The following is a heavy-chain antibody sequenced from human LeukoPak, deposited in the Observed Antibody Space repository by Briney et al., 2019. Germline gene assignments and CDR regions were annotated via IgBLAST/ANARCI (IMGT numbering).Heavy chain of an antibody. J-gene: IGHJ4*02. CDR1: GFTFSNYG. V-gene: IGHV3-30*02. CDR3: AKDASTVTLHADY. Sequence: PGGSLRLSCAASGFTFSNYGMHWVRQVPGKGLEWVAAIWFDGIRKYYADSVKGRFTISRDNSKNTLYLQMNSLRPEDTAVYYCAKDASTVTLHADYWGQGTLVTVSS. CDR2: IWFDGIRK. D-gene: IGHD4-17*01.